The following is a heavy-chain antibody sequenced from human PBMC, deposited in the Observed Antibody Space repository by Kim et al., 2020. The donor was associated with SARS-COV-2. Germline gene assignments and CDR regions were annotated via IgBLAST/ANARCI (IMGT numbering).Heavy chain of an antibody. D-gene: IGHD3-22*01. CDR3: ARALSYYDRIDYLFDY. V-gene: IGHV3-48*02. Sequence: GGSLRLSCAASGFTFSHNTMNWVRQAPGKGLEWVSFIGTSSDNIHYAYSVRGLFTISRDNANNLLLLQMNSLGDEATAVYYWARALSYYDRIDYLFDYLG. CDR2: IGTSSDNI. J-gene: IGHJ4*01. CDR1: GFTFSHNT.